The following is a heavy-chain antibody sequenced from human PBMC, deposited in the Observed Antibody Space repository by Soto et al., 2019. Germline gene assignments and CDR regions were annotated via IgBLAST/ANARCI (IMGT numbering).Heavy chain of an antibody. CDR3: AGAQRRLRWDY. Sequence: SETLSLTCTVSGGSISSGDYYWSWLRQPPGKGLEWIGYIYCSGSTYYNPSLKSRVTISVDTSKNQFSLKLSSVTAADTAVYYCAGAQRRLRWDYWGQGTLVTVSS. D-gene: IGHD4-17*01. CDR1: GGSISSGDYY. V-gene: IGHV4-30-4*01. CDR2: IYCSGST. J-gene: IGHJ4*02.